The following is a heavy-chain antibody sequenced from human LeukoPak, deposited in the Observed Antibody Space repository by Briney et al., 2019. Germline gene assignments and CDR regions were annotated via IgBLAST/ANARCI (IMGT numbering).Heavy chain of an antibody. CDR1: GGSIRSDFYY. CDR2: LYYSGTS. V-gene: IGHV4-39*07. Sequence: PSETLSLTCFVSGGSIRSDFYYWGWIRQAPGKGLEWVGNLYYSGTSYYNPSLARRLTMSVDTSRNQFSLKLSSVTAADTAIYYCVTVGRWDYHCENWGQGSLVTVSS. J-gene: IGHJ4*02. CDR3: VTVGRWDYHCEN. D-gene: IGHD1-26*01.